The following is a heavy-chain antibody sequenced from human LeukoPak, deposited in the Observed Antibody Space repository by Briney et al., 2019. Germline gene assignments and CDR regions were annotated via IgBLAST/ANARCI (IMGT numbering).Heavy chain of an antibody. CDR3: VKGPRPDITVAHTVEN. CDR2: ISSRGDST. CDR1: GLIFSNYA. V-gene: IGHV3-23*01. J-gene: IGHJ4*02. Sequence: AGGSLRLSCAASGLIFSNYAMSWVRQVPGRGLGWVSTISSRGDSTYVADSVKGRFTISRDNSKNSLYLQMNTVRAEDTAVYYCVKGPRPDITVAHTVENWGQGTLVTVSS. D-gene: IGHD6-19*01.